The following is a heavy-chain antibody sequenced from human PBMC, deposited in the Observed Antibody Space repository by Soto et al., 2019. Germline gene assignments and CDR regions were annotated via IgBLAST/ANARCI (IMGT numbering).Heavy chain of an antibody. D-gene: IGHD1-20*01. J-gene: IGHJ5*01. CDR3: GREYNWYAPCFDP. CDR1: GGSISSGGYH. Sequence: PSETLSLTCTVSGGSISSGGYHCSWIRQNPGKGLEWIGYIYYSGSTYYNPSLKSRVTISVDTSKNQFSLKLSAVTAADTFFYSSGREYNWYAPCFDPWGQGTLVTVSS. CDR2: IYYSGST. V-gene: IGHV4-31*03.